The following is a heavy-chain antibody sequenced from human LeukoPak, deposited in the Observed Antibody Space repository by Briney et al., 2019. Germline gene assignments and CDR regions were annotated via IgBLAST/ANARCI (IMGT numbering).Heavy chain of an antibody. CDR1: GVSSSSYY. CDR2: IFHRGST. CDR3: ARDAYYYDSSGSRLFDY. V-gene: IGHV4-59*01. D-gene: IGHD3-22*01. Sequence: SETLSLTCNVSGVSSSSYYWSWSRHPPAEGLEWVGYIFHRGSTNYNPSLKSRVTISVDTSKNHFSLKLSSVTAADTAVYYCARDAYYYDSSGSRLFDYWGQGTLVTVSS. J-gene: IGHJ4*02.